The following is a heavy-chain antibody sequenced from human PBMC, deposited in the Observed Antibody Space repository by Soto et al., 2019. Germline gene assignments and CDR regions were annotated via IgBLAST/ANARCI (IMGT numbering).Heavy chain of an antibody. V-gene: IGHV4-34*01. J-gene: IGHJ5*02. Sequence: NPSETLSLTCAVYGGSFSGYDWSWIRQPPGKGLEWIGEVNHSGSTNYNPSLKSRVTISVDTSKNQFSLKLSSVTAADTAVYYCARGWSGLVIIRFDPWGQGTLVTVSS. CDR2: VNHSGST. CDR3: ARGWSGLVIIRFDP. CDR1: GGSFSGYD. D-gene: IGHD3-9*01.